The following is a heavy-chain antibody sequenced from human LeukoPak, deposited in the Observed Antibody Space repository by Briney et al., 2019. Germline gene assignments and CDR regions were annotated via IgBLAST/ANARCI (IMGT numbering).Heavy chain of an antibody. D-gene: IGHD1-1*01. Sequence: TSQTLSLTCTVSGGSISSGDYYWSWIRQPPGKGLEWIGRIYTSGSTNYNPSLKSRVTMSVDTSKNQISLKLSSVTAADTAVYYCARDETSFPERGRAFDIWGQGTMVTVSS. V-gene: IGHV4-61*02. CDR1: GGSISSGDYY. CDR2: IYTSGST. J-gene: IGHJ3*02. CDR3: ARDETSFPERGRAFDI.